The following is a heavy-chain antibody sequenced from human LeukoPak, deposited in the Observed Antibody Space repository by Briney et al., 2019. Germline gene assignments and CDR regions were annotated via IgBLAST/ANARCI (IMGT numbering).Heavy chain of an antibody. V-gene: IGHV4-39*07. D-gene: IGHD3-22*01. CDR2: IYYSGST. J-gene: IGHJ4*02. CDR1: GGSISSSSYY. Sequence: SETLSLTCTVSGGSISSSSYYWGWIRQPPGKGLEWIGSIYYSGSTYYNPSLKSRVTISVDTSKNQFSLKLSSVTAADTAVYYCARMLLDAKDSSGYYFDYWGQGTLVTVSS. CDR3: ARMLLDAKDSSGYYFDY.